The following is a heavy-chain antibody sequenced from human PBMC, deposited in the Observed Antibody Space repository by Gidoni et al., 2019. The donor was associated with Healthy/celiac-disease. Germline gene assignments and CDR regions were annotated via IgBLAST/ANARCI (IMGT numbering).Heavy chain of an antibody. V-gene: IGHV3-23*01. CDR2: ISGSGGST. J-gene: IGHJ4*02. CDR3: AVGGTSGWPFDY. D-gene: IGHD6-19*01. Sequence: EVQLLESGGGLVQPGGSLRLSCAASGFTFSSYAMGWVRQAPGKGLEWVAAISGSGGSTYYADSVKGRFTISRDNSKNTLYLQMNSLRAEDTAVYYCAVGGTSGWPFDYWGQGTLVTVSS. CDR1: GFTFSSYA.